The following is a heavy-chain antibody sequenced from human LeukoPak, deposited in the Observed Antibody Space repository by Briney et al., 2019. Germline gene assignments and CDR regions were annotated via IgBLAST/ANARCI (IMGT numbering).Heavy chain of an antibody. Sequence: SETLSLTCAVYGGSFSVYYWSWIRQPPGKGLEWIGEINHSGSTSYNPSLKSRVTISVDTSKNQFSLKLSSVTAADTAVYYCARAHVDTAMAGYYYYGMDVWGQGTTVTVSS. D-gene: IGHD5-18*01. V-gene: IGHV4-34*01. CDR2: INHSGST. J-gene: IGHJ6*02. CDR3: ARAHVDTAMAGYYYYGMDV. CDR1: GGSFSVYY.